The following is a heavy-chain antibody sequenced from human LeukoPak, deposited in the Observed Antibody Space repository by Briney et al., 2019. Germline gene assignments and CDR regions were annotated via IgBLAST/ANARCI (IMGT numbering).Heavy chain of an antibody. Sequence: GGSLRLSCAASGFTFSSYAMSWVRQAPGKGLEWVSAISGSGGSTYYADSVKGRFTISRDNAKNSLYLQMNSLRAEDTAVYYCARVGYSYGYFFDYWGQGTLVTVSS. D-gene: IGHD5-18*01. CDR2: ISGSGGST. J-gene: IGHJ4*02. V-gene: IGHV3-23*01. CDR1: GFTFSSYA. CDR3: ARVGYSYGYFFDY.